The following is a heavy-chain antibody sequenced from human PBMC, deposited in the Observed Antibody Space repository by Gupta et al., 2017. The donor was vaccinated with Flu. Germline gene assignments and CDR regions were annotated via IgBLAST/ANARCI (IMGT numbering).Heavy chain of an antibody. CDR2: INTDSGGT. CDR3: ARVGYCSTSSCYEPFDS. J-gene: IGHJ4*02. Sequence: TFTAYYIHWGRQAPGQGLEWMGRINTDSGGTKYAQKFQGRGTMATDTSITTAYMELSSLRSDDTAVYYCARVGYCSTSSCYEPFDSWGQGTLLNVSS. V-gene: IGHV1-2*06. D-gene: IGHD2-2*01. CDR1: TFTAYY.